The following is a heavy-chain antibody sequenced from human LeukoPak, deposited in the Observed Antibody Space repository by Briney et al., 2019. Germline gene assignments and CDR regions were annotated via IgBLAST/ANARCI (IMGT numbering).Heavy chain of an antibody. D-gene: IGHD2-8*02. J-gene: IGHJ4*02. V-gene: IGHV3-53*01. Sequence: PGGSLRLSCAASGFTVSSNYMSWVCQAPGKGLEWVSSIFPSGGEIHYADSVRGRFTISRDNSKSTLSLQMNSLRAEDTAIYYCATYRQVLLPFESWGQGTLVTVSS. CDR2: IFPSGGEI. CDR1: GFTVSSNY. CDR3: ATYRQVLLPFES.